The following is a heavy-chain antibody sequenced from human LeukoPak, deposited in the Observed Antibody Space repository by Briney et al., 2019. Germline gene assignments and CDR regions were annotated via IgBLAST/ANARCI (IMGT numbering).Heavy chain of an antibody. J-gene: IGHJ5*01. CDR2: ISGSGGST. Sequence: GGSLRLSRAASGFTFANYGMSWVRQAPGKGLEWVSGISGSGGSTYYADSVKGRFTISRDNSENTLYLQMNSLRDEDTAVYYCAKTAVVVTTTPWFDSWGQGTLVTVSS. D-gene: IGHD2-15*01. CDR1: GFTFANYG. V-gene: IGHV3-23*01. CDR3: AKTAVVVTTTPWFDS.